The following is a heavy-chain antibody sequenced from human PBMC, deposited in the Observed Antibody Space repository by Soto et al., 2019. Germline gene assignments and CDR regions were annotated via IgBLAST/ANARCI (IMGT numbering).Heavy chain of an antibody. Sequence: ASVKVSCKASGYTFTSYYMHWVRQAPGQGLEWMGIINPSGGSTSYAQKFQGRVTMTRDTSTSTVYTELSSLRSEDTAVYYCASERIDDFWSGYRDYWGQGTLVTVSS. CDR3: ASERIDDFWSGYRDY. CDR1: GYTFTSYY. D-gene: IGHD3-3*01. J-gene: IGHJ4*02. CDR2: INPSGGST. V-gene: IGHV1-46*01.